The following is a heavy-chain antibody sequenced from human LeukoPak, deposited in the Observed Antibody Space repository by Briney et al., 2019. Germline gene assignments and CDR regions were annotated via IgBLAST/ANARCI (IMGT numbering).Heavy chain of an antibody. CDR1: GFTFSSYG. CDR3: ARETTMITFGGVIVNNAFDI. J-gene: IGHJ3*02. D-gene: IGHD3-16*02. CDR2: IWYDGSNK. Sequence: QPGRSLRLSCAASGFTFSSYGMHWVRQAPGKGLEWVAVIWYDGSNKYYADSVKGRFTISRDNSKNTLYLQMNSLRAEDTAVYYCARETTMITFGGVIVNNAFDIWGQGTMVTVSS. V-gene: IGHV3-33*01.